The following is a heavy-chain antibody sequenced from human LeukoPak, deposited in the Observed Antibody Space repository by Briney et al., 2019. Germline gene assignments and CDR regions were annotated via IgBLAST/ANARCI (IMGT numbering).Heavy chain of an antibody. D-gene: IGHD3-10*01. Sequence: SGPGLVKPSQTLSLTCAISGDSVSSNSAAWNWIRQSPSRGLEWLGRTYYRSKWYNDYAVSVKSRITINPATSKNQFSLQLNSVTPEDTALYYCARGRPRLTYYYGSGSYLDYWGQGTLVTVSS. J-gene: IGHJ4*02. CDR3: ARGRPRLTYYYGSGSYLDY. CDR1: GDSVSSNSAA. V-gene: IGHV6-1*01. CDR2: TYYRSKWYN.